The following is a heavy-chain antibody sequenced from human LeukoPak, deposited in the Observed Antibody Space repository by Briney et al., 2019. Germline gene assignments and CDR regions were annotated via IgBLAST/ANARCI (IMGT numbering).Heavy chain of an antibody. J-gene: IGHJ5*02. CDR1: GYTFTGYY. D-gene: IGHD3-9*01. CDR3: ARNFDMTGFDP. V-gene: IGHV1-2*02. CDR2: INSDSGFT. Sequence: AASVKVSCKASGYTFTGYYMNWVRQAPGQGLEWMGWINSDSGFTKYAQKLQGRVTMTRDTSITTVYMDLTRLTSDDTAVYYCARNFDMTGFDPWGQGTLVTVSS.